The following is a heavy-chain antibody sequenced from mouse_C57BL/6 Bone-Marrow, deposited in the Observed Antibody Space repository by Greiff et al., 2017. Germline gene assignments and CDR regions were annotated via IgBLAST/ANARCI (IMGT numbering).Heavy chain of an antibody. CDR3: ADPPHYYGSGYVDY. V-gene: IGHV1-9*01. J-gene: IGHJ2*01. CDR1: GYTFTGYW. CDR2: ILPGSGST. D-gene: IGHD1-1*01. Sequence: QVQLQQSGAELMKPGASVKLSCKATGYTFTGYWIEWVKQRPGHGLEWIGEILPGSGSTNYNEKFKGKATFTADPSSNTAYMQLSSLTTEDSAIYYCADPPHYYGSGYVDYWGQGTTLTVSS.